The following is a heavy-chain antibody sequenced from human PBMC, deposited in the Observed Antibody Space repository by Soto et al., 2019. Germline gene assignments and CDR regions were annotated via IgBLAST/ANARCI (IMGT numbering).Heavy chain of an antibody. Sequence: QVQLVQSGAEVKKPGSSVKVSCKASGGTFSSYTISWVRQAPGQGLEWMGRIIPILGIANYAQKFQGRVTITADKSTSTAYMELSSLRSEDTAVYYCVRAEVEKNWFDPWGQGTLVTVSS. CDR3: VRAEVEKNWFDP. J-gene: IGHJ5*02. D-gene: IGHD2-15*01. CDR1: GGTFSSYT. V-gene: IGHV1-69*02. CDR2: IIPILGIA.